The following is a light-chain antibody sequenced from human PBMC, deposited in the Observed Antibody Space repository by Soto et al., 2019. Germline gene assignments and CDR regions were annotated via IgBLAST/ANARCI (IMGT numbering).Light chain of an antibody. CDR2: EVT. V-gene: IGLV2-8*01. Sequence: QSALTQPPSASGSPGQSFSIPCTGTSSDVGGYNDVSWYQLHPGKVPKLIIYEVTKRPSGVPERFSGSKSGNTASLTGSGLRDEDEDDYYCSSYGGRENLIFGGGTQLTV. CDR3: SSYGGRENLI. J-gene: IGLJ2*01. CDR1: SSDVGGYND.